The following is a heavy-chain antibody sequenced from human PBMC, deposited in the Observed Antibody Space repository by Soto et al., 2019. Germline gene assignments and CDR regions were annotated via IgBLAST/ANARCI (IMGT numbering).Heavy chain of an antibody. CDR1: GDGVSITSYF. Sequence: SETLSLTCTVSGDGVSITSYFWSWVRQPPGKGLEWIGYLYHTGTTYYNPSLESRAIMSVDTSRNQLFLQLNSVTAADTAVYYCSTTKAGTNTFGIWGQGTMVTVSS. CDR3: STTKAGTNTFGI. J-gene: IGHJ3*02. V-gene: IGHV4-59*01. D-gene: IGHD1-7*01. CDR2: LYHTGTT.